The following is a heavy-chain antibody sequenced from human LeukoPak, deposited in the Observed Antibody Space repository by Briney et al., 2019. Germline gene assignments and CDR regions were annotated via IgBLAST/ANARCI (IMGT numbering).Heavy chain of an antibody. CDR3: ARRGAIVASLDY. CDR1: GGSISSYY. J-gene: IGHJ4*02. Sequence: SETPSLTCTVSGGSISSYYWSWIRQPPGKGLEWIGYIYYSGSTNYNPSLKSRVTISVDTSKNQFSLKLSSVTAADTAVYYCARRGAIVASLDYWGQGTLVTVSS. V-gene: IGHV4-59*08. D-gene: IGHD5-12*01. CDR2: IYYSGST.